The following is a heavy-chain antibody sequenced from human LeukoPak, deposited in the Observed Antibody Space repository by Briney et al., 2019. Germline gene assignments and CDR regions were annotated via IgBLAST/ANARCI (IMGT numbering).Heavy chain of an antibody. CDR1: GFTFSTYC. CDR3: ARDRVAAAGTDNYYYGMDV. V-gene: IGHV3-23*01. CDR2: ISGNDEGT. D-gene: IGHD6-13*01. J-gene: IGHJ6*02. Sequence: QSGGSLRLSCVASGFTFSTYCMTWVRQAPGKGLEWVSSISGNDEGTYYADSVKGRFTISRDNSKNTLYLQMNSLRAEDTAVYYCARDRVAAAGTDNYYYGMDVWGQGTTVTVSS.